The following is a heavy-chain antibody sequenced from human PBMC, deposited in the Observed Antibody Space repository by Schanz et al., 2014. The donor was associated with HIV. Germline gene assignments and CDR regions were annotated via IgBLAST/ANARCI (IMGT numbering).Heavy chain of an antibody. CDR2: ISSSSSYI. Sequence: EVQLVESGGGLVKPGGSLRLSCAASGFTFSSYNMNWVRQAPGKGLEWVSSISSSSSYIYYADSVKGRFTISRDNAKNSLYLQMNSLRAEDTAVYYCARDGYNSLSRKDYYFDSWGQGTLVTVSS. V-gene: IGHV3-21*01. D-gene: IGHD1-1*01. CDR3: ARDGYNSLSRKDYYFDS. CDR1: GFTFSSYN. J-gene: IGHJ4*02.